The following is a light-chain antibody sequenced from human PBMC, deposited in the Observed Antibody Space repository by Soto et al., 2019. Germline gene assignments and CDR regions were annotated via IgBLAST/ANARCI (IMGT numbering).Light chain of an antibody. CDR3: SSYAGSNNLV. CDR2: EVS. J-gene: IGLJ2*01. Sequence: QSALTQPPSASGSPGQSVTISCTGTSSDVGGYNYVSWYQHHPGKAPKLMIYEVSKWPSGVPDRFSGSKSGNTASLTVSGLQAEDEAAYYCSSYAGSNNLVFGGGTKLTVL. CDR1: SSDVGGYNY. V-gene: IGLV2-8*01.